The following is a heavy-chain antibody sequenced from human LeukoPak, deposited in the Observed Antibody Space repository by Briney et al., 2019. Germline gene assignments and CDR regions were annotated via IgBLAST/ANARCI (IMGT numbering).Heavy chain of an antibody. D-gene: IGHD3-10*01. J-gene: IGHJ4*02. V-gene: IGHV7-4-1*02. CDR1: GYTFTRDA. CDR3: ARDRSGGGVTGPFDY. CDR2: INTNTGNP. Sequence: ASVKGSCKASGYTFTRDAINWVRQAPGQGLEWMGWINTNTGNPTYAQGFTGRFVFSLDTSVSTAYLQINSLKAEDTAVYYCARDRSGGGVTGPFDYWGQETLVTVSS.